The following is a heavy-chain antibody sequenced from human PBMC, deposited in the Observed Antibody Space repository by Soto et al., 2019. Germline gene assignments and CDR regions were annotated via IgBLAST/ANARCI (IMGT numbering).Heavy chain of an antibody. J-gene: IGHJ6*01. CDR3: ARDAPCTYGFGQLSDYSDYGMYV. CDR1: GYTFTSYG. Sequence: QVQLVQSGAEVKKPGASVKVSCKASGYTFTSYGISWVRQAPGQGLEWRGWISACNGNTNYAQKRQGRVTMTTDTPTSSAYMELRSLISDDTSVYYCARDAPCTYGFGQLSDYSDYGMYVWGQGTTVTVSS. D-gene: IGHD3-10*01. V-gene: IGHV1-18*04. CDR2: ISACNGNT.